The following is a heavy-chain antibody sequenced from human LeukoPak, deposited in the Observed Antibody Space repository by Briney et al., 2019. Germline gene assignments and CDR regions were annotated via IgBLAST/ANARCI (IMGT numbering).Heavy chain of an antibody. Sequence: GGSLRLSCAASGFTFSSYSMNWVRQAPGKGLEWVSALSGSGGSTFYADSVKGRFTISRDNSNNTLYLQMNSLRAEDTAVYYCAKGRTPDYWGQGTLVTVSS. J-gene: IGHJ4*02. CDR1: GFTFSSYS. CDR3: AKGRTPDY. V-gene: IGHV3-23*01. D-gene: IGHD2-15*01. CDR2: LSGSGGST.